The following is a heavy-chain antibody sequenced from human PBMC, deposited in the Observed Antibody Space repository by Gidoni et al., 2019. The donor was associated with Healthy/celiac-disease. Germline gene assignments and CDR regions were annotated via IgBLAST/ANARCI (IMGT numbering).Heavy chain of an antibody. CDR3: TTRDGSGSYYNSKALAVFDY. D-gene: IGHD3-10*01. J-gene: IGHJ4*02. V-gene: IGHV3-15*01. Sequence: EVQLVESGGGLVKPGGSLRLSCAASGFTFSNAWMSWVRQAPGKGLEWVGRIKSKTDGGTTDYAAPVKGRFTISRDDSKNTLYLQMNSLKTEDTAVYYCTTRDGSGSYYNSKALAVFDYWGQGTLVTVSS. CDR2: IKSKTDGGTT. CDR1: GFTFSNAW.